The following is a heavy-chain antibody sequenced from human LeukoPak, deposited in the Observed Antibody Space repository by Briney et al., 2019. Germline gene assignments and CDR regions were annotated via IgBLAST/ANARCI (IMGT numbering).Heavy chain of an antibody. Sequence: ASVKDSCKASGYTFTSYGISWVRQAPGQGLEWMGWISAYNGNTNYAQKLQGRVTMTTDTSTSTAYMELRSLRSDDTAVYYCARVPVGYCSSTSCYASIQPSHEFDYWGQGTLVTVSS. CDR1: GYTFTSYG. CDR2: ISAYNGNT. CDR3: ARVPVGYCSSTSCYASIQPSHEFDY. J-gene: IGHJ4*02. D-gene: IGHD2-2*01. V-gene: IGHV1-18*04.